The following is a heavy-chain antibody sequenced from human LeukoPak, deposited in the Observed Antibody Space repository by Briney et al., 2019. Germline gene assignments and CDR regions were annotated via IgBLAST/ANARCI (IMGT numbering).Heavy chain of an antibody. D-gene: IGHD3-16*01. CDR2: ISGTGSST. CDR1: GFTFGTYA. CDR3: ARIGAQGRNSDY. J-gene: IGHJ4*02. Sequence: GGSLRLSCAVSGFTFGTYAMSWVRQAPGKGLQWVSTISGTGSSTHYADSVKGRFTISRDNSKNTLYLQMNSLRADDTAIYYCARIGAQGRNSDYWGQGTLVTVSS. V-gene: IGHV3-23*01.